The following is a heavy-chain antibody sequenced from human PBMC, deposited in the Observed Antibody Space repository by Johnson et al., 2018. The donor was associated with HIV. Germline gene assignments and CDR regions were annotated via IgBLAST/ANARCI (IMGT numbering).Heavy chain of an antibody. CDR3: ARAWRAPPDYGGNPGAFDI. D-gene: IGHD4-23*01. CDR1: GFTFDDYG. V-gene: IGHV3-64*01. Sequence: EVQLVESGGGLVQPGRSLRLSCVASGFTFDDYGMHWVRQAPGKGLEWVSGISSNGGSTYYANSVKGRFTLSRDNSKNTLYLQMGSLRAEDMAVYYCARAWRAPPDYGGNPGAFDIWGQGTMVTVSS. J-gene: IGHJ3*02. CDR2: ISSNGGST.